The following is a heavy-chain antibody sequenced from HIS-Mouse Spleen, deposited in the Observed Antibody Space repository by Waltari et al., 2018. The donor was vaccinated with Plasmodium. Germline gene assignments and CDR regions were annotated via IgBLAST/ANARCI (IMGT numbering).Heavy chain of an antibody. Sequence: QVTLRESGPALVKPTQTLTLTCTFSGFSLSTIGMCVTWIRQPPGKALEWLARIDWYDDKYYSTSLKTRLTISKDTSKNQVVLTMTNMDPVDTATYYCARTTYSSSSAKYYYYGMDVWGQGTTVTVSS. D-gene: IGHD6-6*01. CDR1: GFSLSTIGMC. CDR3: ARTTYSSSSAKYYYYGMDV. CDR2: IDWYDDK. V-gene: IGHV2-70*15. J-gene: IGHJ6*02.